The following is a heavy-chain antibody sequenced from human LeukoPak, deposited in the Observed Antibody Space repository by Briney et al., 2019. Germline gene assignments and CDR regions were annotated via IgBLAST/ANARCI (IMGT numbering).Heavy chain of an antibody. Sequence: SETLSLTCTVSGGSISSSSYYWGWIRQPPGKGLEWIGSIYYSGSTYYNPSLKSRVTISVDTSKNQFSLKLSSVTAADTAVYYCANSVDSYYFDYWGQGTLVTVSS. V-gene: IGHV4-39*07. CDR3: ANSVDSYYFDY. CDR1: GGSISSSSYY. J-gene: IGHJ4*02. CDR2: IYYSGST. D-gene: IGHD3/OR15-3a*01.